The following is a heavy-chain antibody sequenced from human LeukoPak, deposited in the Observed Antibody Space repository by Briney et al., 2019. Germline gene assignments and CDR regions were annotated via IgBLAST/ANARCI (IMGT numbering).Heavy chain of an antibody. D-gene: IGHD3-10*01. CDR1: GGSFSGYY. Sequence: SETLSLTCAVYGGSFSGYYWSWIRQPPGKGLEWIGEINHSGSTNYNPSLKSRVTISVDTSKNQFSPKLSSVTAADTAVYYCARGRAMVRGYKVYYYYGMDVWGKGTTVTVSS. CDR3: ARGRAMVRGYKVYYYYGMDV. J-gene: IGHJ6*04. V-gene: IGHV4-34*01. CDR2: INHSGST.